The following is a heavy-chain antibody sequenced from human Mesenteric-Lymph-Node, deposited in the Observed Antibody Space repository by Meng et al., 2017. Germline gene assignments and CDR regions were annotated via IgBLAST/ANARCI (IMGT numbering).Heavy chain of an antibody. CDR1: GYTFSSYA. CDR2: ISGSGGST. CDR3: AKGRRGWFGNWCDP. V-gene: IGHV3-23*01. D-gene: IGHD3-16*01. J-gene: IGHJ5*02. Sequence: GGLLRLSCAALGYTFSSYAMSWVRQAPGKGLEWVSAISGSGGSTYYADSVKGRFTITRDNSKNTLNLQMTSLGAEDTAVYYCAKGRRGWFGNWCDPWGQGTLVTVSS.